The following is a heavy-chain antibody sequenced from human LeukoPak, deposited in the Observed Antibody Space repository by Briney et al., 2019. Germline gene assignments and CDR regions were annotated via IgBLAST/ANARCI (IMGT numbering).Heavy chain of an antibody. V-gene: IGHV3-23*01. J-gene: IGHJ4*02. CDR1: GFTFYKSA. CDR3: ARREAEESGPIDY. Sequence: AVSLRLSCAASGFTFYKSAMTWVRQAPGTGLEWVSAISGRGDFTYYADSVKGRFTISRDNSKNMLYLQMTSLRADDTAVYYCARREAEESGPIDYWGQGTLVTVSS. CDR2: ISGRGDFT. D-gene: IGHD3-3*01.